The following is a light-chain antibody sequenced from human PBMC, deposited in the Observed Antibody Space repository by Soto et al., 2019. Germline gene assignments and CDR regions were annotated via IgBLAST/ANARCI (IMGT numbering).Light chain of an antibody. CDR1: QSVSSY. CDR3: QQRSNWPTIT. Sequence: EIVLTQSPATLSLSPGERATLSCRASQSVSSYLAWYQQKPGQAPRLLIYDASNRATGIPARFSGSGSGTDFTLTISSLEPEDFAVYYCQQRSNWPTITFGQRTRPE. J-gene: IGKJ5*01. V-gene: IGKV3-11*01. CDR2: DAS.